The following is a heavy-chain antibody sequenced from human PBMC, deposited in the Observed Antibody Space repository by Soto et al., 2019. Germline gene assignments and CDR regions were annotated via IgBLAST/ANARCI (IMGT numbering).Heavy chain of an antibody. CDR3: ARDLGPGYPDY. V-gene: IGHV3-66*01. D-gene: IGHD6-25*01. CDR2: IYRSGST. CDR1: GFTVSDNY. Sequence: EVQLVESGGGLVQPGGSLRLSCAVSGFTVSDNYMSWVRQAPGKGLEWVSVIYRSGSTYYADSVKGRFTISRDDSKNTLYLQMNRRRAEDTAVYYCARDLGPGYPDYWGQGTLVTVSS. J-gene: IGHJ4*02.